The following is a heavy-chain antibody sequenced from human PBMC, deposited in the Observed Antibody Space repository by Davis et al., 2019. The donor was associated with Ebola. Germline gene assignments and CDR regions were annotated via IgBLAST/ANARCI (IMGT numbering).Heavy chain of an antibody. CDR1: GYTLTELS. J-gene: IGHJ2*01. V-gene: IGHV1-24*01. D-gene: IGHD2-2*01. Sequence: ASVKVSCKVSGYTLTELSMHWVRQAPGKGLEWMGGFDPEDGETIYAQKFQGRVTMTEDTSTDTAYMELSSLRSEDTAVYYCATFLRIVVVPAAIWYFDLWGRGTLVTVSS. CDR2: FDPEDGET. CDR3: ATFLRIVVVPAAIWYFDL.